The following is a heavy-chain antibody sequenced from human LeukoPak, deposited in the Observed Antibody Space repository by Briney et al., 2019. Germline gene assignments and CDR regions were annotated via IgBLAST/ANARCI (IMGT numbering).Heavy chain of an antibody. J-gene: IGHJ4*02. CDR2: IYHSGST. CDR1: GYSISSGYY. D-gene: IGHD2-15*01. CDR3: ARRYQVAAFYYFDY. Sequence: SETLSLTXAVSGYSISSGYYWGWMRQPPGKGLEWIGSIYHSGSTYYNPSLKSRVTISVDTSKNQFSLKLSSVTAADTAVYYCARRYQVAAFYYFDYWGQGTLLTVSS. V-gene: IGHV4-38-2*01.